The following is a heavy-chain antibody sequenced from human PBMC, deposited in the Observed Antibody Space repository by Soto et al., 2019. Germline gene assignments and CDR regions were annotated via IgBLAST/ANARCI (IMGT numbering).Heavy chain of an antibody. J-gene: IGHJ4*02. CDR2: IWYDGSNK. D-gene: IGHD6-13*01. Sequence: VAVIWYDGSNKYYADSVKGRFTISRDNSKNTLYLQMNSLRAEDTAVYYCARMSSSWSFDYWGQGTLVTVSS. V-gene: IGHV3-33*01. CDR3: ARMSSSWSFDY.